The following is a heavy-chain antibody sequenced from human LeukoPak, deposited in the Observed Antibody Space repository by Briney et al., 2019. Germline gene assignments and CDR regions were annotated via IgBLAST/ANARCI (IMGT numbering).Heavy chain of an antibody. CDR2: IYYSGST. D-gene: IGHD3-10*01. CDR1: GGSISSSSYY. CDR3: ARAVGESYYYYYYMDV. J-gene: IGHJ6*03. V-gene: IGHV4-39*07. Sequence: SETLSLTCTVSGGSISSSSYYWGWIRQPPGKGLEWIGSIYYSGSTYYNPSLKSRVTISVDTSKNQFSLKLSSVTAADTAVYYCARAVGESYYYYYYMDVWGKGTTVTISS.